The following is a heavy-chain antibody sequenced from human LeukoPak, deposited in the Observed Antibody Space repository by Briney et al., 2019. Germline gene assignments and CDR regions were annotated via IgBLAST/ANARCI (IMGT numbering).Heavy chain of an antibody. CDR3: AKDGSLRLELKPFDY. V-gene: IGHV3-30*02. CDR1: GFTVSGLG. Sequence: GGSLRLSCAASGFTVSGLGMHWVRQAPAKGLEWVAFIQYDGRKTWYADSVKGRVSISRDDSKNTVYLQMSSLRVEDTAVYYCAKDGSLRLELKPFDYWGQGTLVTVSS. CDR2: IQYDGRKT. J-gene: IGHJ4*02. D-gene: IGHD1-7*01.